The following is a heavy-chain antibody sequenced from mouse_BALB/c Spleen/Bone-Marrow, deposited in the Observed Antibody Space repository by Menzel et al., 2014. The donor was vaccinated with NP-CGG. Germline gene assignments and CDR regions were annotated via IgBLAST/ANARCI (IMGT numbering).Heavy chain of an antibody. V-gene: IGHV1-4*01. CDR3: ARSGGYDGFSY. CDR2: INPSTGYT. CDR1: GYTFTSYT. J-gene: IGHJ2*01. Sequence: VKLMESGAELARPGASVKMSCKASGYTFTSYTIQWVKQGPGQGLEWIGYINPSTGYTEYNQKFKDKATLTADKSSSTAYMQLSSLTSEDSAVYYCARSGGYDGFSYWGQGTTLTVSS. D-gene: IGHD2-2*01.